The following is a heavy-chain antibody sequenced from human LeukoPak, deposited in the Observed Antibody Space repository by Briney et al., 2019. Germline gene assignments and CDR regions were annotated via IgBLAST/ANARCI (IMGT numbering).Heavy chain of an antibody. J-gene: IGHJ6*02. CDR2: IYYSGST. CDR3: AGAKSPPYYYGMDV. Sequence: SETLSLTCTVSGGSIGLYYWSWIRQPPGKGLEWIGYIYYSGSTNYNPSLESRVIISVDTSKNQFSLRLSSVTAADTAMYYCAGAKSPPYYYGMDVWGQGTTVTVSS. CDR1: GGSIGLYY. V-gene: IGHV4-59*01.